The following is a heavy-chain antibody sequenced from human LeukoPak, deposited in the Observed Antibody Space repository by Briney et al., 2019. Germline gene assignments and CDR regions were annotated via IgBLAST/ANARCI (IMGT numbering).Heavy chain of an antibody. D-gene: IGHD1-26*01. CDR3: ARGASGTLYDAFDI. CDR1: GGSISTYY. CDR2: IYYSGTT. V-gene: IGHV4-59*01. J-gene: IGHJ3*02. Sequence: SETLSLTCTVSGGSISTYYWSWIRQPPGEGLEWIGSIYYSGTTHSNPSLKSRATISVDTSKNHLSLKVNSVTAADTAVYYCARGASGTLYDAFDIWGRGTMVTVSS.